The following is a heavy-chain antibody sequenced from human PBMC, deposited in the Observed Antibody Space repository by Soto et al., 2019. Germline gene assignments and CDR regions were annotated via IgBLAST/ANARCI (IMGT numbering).Heavy chain of an antibody. J-gene: IGHJ6*03. Sequence: SETLSLTCTVSGGSISSYYWSWIRQPPGKGLEWIGYIYYSGSTNYNPSLKSRVTISVDTSKNQFSLKLSSVTAADTAVYYCASSTYYYYMDVWGKGTTVTVSS. CDR2: IYYSGST. V-gene: IGHV4-59*08. CDR3: ASSTYYYYMDV. CDR1: GGSISSYY.